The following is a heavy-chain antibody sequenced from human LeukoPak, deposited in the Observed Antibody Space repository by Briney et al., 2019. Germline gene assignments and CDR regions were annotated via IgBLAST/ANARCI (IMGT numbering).Heavy chain of an antibody. J-gene: IGHJ6*03. CDR1: GYSFSSND. V-gene: IGHV1-8*01. CDR3: ARATRASYCSSGTCYGSYYMDV. Sequence: ASVKVSCKASGYSFSSNDISWVRQATGQGLEWMGWMNPNSGNTGYAQKFQGRVTMTKNTSISTAYMELSSLRSEDTAVYYCARATRASYCSSGTCYGSYYMDVWGKGTTVTVSS. D-gene: IGHD2-2*01. CDR2: MNPNSGNT.